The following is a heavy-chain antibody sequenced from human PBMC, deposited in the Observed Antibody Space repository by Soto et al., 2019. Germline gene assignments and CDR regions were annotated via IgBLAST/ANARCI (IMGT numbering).Heavy chain of an antibody. CDR1: GGSISSYY. D-gene: IGHD3-22*01. Sequence: TSETLSLTCTVSGGSISSYYWSWIRQPPGKGLEWIGYIYYSGSTNYNPSLKSRVTISVDTSKNQFSLKLSSVTAADTAVYYCASQWDYYDSSGYGGEFDYWGQGTLVTVSS. J-gene: IGHJ4*02. CDR2: IYYSGST. CDR3: ASQWDYYDSSGYGGEFDY. V-gene: IGHV4-59*01.